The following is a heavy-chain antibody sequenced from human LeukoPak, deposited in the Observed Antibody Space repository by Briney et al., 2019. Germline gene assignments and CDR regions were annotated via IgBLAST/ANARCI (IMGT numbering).Heavy chain of an antibody. V-gene: IGHV3-7*04. D-gene: IGHD3-22*01. Sequence: KQDGXEKYYVDSVXXXFXXXRDNAXNSLYLQMNSLRAXDTAVYYCARDHYYDSSGYYYLDYWGQGTLVTVSS. CDR2: KQDGXEK. J-gene: IGHJ4*02. CDR3: ARDHYYDSSGYYYLDY.